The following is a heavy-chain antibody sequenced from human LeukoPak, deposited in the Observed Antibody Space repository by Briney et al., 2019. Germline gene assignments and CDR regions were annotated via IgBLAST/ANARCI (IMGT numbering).Heavy chain of an antibody. J-gene: IGHJ4*02. D-gene: IGHD6-25*01. CDR1: GFTFGTYA. Sequence: PGRSLRLSCSASGFTFGTYAMHWVRQAPGKGLEWVAVIFDERNKFVADSVKGRFTISRDNFKNTLYLQMSSLRDEDTAVYYCARDPIAAEPDYFDYWGQGTLVTVSS. CDR2: IFDERNK. CDR3: ARDPIAAEPDYFDY. V-gene: IGHV3-30*04.